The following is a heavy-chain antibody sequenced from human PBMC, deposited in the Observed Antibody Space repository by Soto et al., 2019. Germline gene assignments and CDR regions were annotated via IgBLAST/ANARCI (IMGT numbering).Heavy chain of an antibody. Sequence: PSETLSLTCTVPGDSISGSPYFWCWIRHPPGKRLEWIGSIFYDGYTVYSPSLQSRVTISVDTSKNQFSLRLTSVAAADTAIYFCARLQAAVPHYWGQGTLVTDS. CDR2: IFYDGYT. CDR1: GDSISGSPYF. CDR3: ARLQAAVPHY. V-gene: IGHV4-39*01. D-gene: IGHD6-13*01. J-gene: IGHJ4*02.